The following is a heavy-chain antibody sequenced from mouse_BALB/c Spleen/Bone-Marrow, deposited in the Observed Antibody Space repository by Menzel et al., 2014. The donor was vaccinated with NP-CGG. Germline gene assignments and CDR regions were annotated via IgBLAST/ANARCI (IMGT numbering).Heavy chain of an antibody. V-gene: IGHV1-26*01. CDR3: ASFGFAY. CDR2: INPYNGAT. J-gene: IGHJ3*01. CDR1: GYSFTDYY. Sequence: EVQLQQSGPELVKPGASVKISCKASGYSFTDYYMHWVKQSHVKSLEWIGRINPYNGATSYNQNFKDKASLTVDKSSRTAYMELRSLTSEDSAVYYCASFGFAYWGQGTLVTVSA.